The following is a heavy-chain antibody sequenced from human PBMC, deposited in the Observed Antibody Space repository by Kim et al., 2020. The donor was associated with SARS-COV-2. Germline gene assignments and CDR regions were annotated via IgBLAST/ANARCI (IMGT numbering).Heavy chain of an antibody. J-gene: IGHJ4*02. CDR3: ASAEKWELLFDY. CDR1: GGSISSYY. V-gene: IGHV4-59*01. Sequence: SETLSLTCTVSGGSISSYYWSWIRQPPGKGLEWIGYIYYSGSTNYNPSLKSRVTISVDTSKNQFSLKLSSVTAADTAVYYCASAEKWELLFDYWSQGTLVTVS. D-gene: IGHD1-26*01. CDR2: IYYSGST.